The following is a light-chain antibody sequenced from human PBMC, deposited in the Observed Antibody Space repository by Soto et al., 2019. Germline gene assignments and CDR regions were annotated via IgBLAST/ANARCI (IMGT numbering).Light chain of an antibody. CDR3: QQYGSSPRT. V-gene: IGKV3-20*01. CDR1: QSVSNSY. CDR2: GAS. Sequence: EIVLTQSPGTLSLSPGERATLSCRASQSVSNSYLAWYQQKPGQAPRLLIYGASSRASGIPDRFSGSGSGTDFTLTISRLEPEDFAVYYGQQYGSSPRTFGQGTKVDIK. J-gene: IGKJ1*01.